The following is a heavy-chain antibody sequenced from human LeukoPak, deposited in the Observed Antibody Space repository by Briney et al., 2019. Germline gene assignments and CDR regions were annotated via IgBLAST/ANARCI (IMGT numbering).Heavy chain of an antibody. Sequence: ASVKVSCKASGYTFTGYYMHWVRQAPGQGLEWMGWINPNSGGTNYAQKFQGRVTMTRDTSISTAYMELSRLRSDDTAVYYCARSASNVRGVIIPSSYYYYGMDVWGQGTTVTVSS. D-gene: IGHD3-10*01. CDR1: GYTFTGYY. V-gene: IGHV1-2*02. CDR2: INPNSGGT. J-gene: IGHJ6*02. CDR3: ARSASNVRGVIIPSSYYYYGMDV.